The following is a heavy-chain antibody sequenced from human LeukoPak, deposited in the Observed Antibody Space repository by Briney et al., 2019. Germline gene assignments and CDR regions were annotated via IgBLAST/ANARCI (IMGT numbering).Heavy chain of an antibody. J-gene: IGHJ4*02. CDR1: GGSFSGYY. Sequence: PSETLSLTCAVYGGSFSGYYWSWIRQPPGKGLEWIGEINHSGSTNYNPSLKSRVTISVDTSKNQFSLKLSSVTAADTAVYYCARASSYDFWSGYYGLSYYFDYWGQGTLVTVSS. CDR2: INHSGST. CDR3: ARASSYDFWSGYYGLSYYFDY. V-gene: IGHV4-34*01. D-gene: IGHD3-3*01.